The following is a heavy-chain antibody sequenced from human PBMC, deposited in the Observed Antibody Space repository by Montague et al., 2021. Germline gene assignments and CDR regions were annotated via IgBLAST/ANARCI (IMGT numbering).Heavy chain of an antibody. V-gene: IGHV3-23*01. J-gene: IGHJ4*02. CDR2: GST. CDR3: AKDRWGVPGPLDPFDY. D-gene: IGHD3-10*01. Sequence: GSTYYANSVKGLFTISRNSSKNTLYLQMNNLRAEDTAVYYCAKDRWGVPGPLDPFDYWGQGTLVTVSS.